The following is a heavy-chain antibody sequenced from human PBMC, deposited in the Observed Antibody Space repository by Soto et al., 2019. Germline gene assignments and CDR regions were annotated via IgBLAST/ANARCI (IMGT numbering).Heavy chain of an antibody. CDR3: ARPFAVGPRVHWFDP. Sequence: SETLSLTCAVYGGSFSGYYWSWIRQPPGKGLEWIGEINHSGSTNYNPSLRSRITISVDTSKNQFSLKLTSVTAADTAVYYCARPFAVGPRVHWFDPWGQGTLVTVS. V-gene: IGHV4-34*01. J-gene: IGHJ5*02. CDR2: INHSGST. CDR1: GGSFSGYY. D-gene: IGHD1-26*01.